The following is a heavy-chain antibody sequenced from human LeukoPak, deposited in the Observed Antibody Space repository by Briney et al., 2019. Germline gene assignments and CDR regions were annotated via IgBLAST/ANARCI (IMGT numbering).Heavy chain of an antibody. J-gene: IGHJ5*02. CDR2: VNESGGT. Sequence: SETLSLTCAVYIDSFSNYHWNWIRQTPAKGMEWIGEVNESGGTNISPSLRSRVTISVDTSKNQFPLKLSSVTAADTAVYYCARRRIVVGPGGFDPWGQGTLVTVSS. D-gene: IGHD2-15*01. V-gene: IGHV4-34*01. CDR3: ARRRIVVGPGGFDP. CDR1: IDSFSNYH.